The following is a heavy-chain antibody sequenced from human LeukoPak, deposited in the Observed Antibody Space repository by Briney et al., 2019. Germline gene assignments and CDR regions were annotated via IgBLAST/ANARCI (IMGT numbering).Heavy chain of an antibody. CDR1: GGSISGYY. V-gene: IGHV4-59*01. J-gene: IGHJ4*02. D-gene: IGHD6-19*01. Sequence: SETLSLTCTVSGGSISGYYWNWIRQPPGKGLEWIGYIYYSGSTNYNPSLKSRVTMSVDTSKNQLSLELSSVTAADTAVYYCARVLSSGWYSRAYFDYWGQGRLVTVSS. CDR2: IYYSGST. CDR3: ARVLSSGWYSRAYFDY.